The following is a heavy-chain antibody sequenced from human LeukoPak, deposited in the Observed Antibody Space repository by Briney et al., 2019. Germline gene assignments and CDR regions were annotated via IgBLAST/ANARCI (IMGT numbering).Heavy chain of an antibody. CDR2: IIPVFGTT. CDR3: ARERGLVTTTFDS. J-gene: IGHJ5*01. V-gene: IGHV1-69*05. D-gene: IGHD2-21*02. CDR1: GGTFSSYA. Sequence: SVKVSCKASGGTFSSYAVSWVRQAPGRGFGWMGRIIPVFGTTKYAQMFQGRVTITTDKSTGTAYMELSRLRSGDTAVYYCARERGLVTTTFDSWGQGVLVTVSS.